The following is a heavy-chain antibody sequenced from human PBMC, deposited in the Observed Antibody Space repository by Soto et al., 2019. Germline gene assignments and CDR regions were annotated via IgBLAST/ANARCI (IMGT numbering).Heavy chain of an antibody. CDR3: ARVAGHKNARFDT. CDR2: INPGSGVT. D-gene: IGHD3-9*01. V-gene: IGHV1-2*02. J-gene: IGHJ4*02. CDR1: GYSFTKYH. Sequence: GASVKVSCKASGYSFTKYHMHWVRQAPGQGLEWMGWINPGSGVTNQAQKFQGRVTMTRDTSITTTYMELNSRKSDETAVYYCARVAGHKNARFDTRGKGAPVTVSS.